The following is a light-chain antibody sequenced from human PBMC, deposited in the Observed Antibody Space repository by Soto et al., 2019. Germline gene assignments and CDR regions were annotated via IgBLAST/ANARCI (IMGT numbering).Light chain of an antibody. CDR1: SSDVGGYNY. CDR2: DVS. V-gene: IGLV2-14*01. J-gene: IGLJ1*01. Sequence: QSALTQPASVSGSPGQSITISCTGTSSDVGGYNYGSWYQQHPGKAPKLMIYDVSNRPSGVSNRFSGSKSGNTASLTISGLQAEDEADYYCSSYTSSSTRVFGTGTKVTVL. CDR3: SSYTSSSTRV.